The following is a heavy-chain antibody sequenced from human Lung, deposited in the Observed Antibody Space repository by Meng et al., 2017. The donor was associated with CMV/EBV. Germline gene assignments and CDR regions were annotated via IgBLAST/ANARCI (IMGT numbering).Heavy chain of an antibody. CDR1: GYTFTSYD. D-gene: IGHD2-2*01. CDR2: MNPNSGNT. J-gene: IGHJ6*02. Sequence: ASVKVSXKASGYTFTSYDISWVRQAPGQGLEWMGWMNPNSGNTDSAQNFQGRVTMTRNTSISTAYMELSSLRSEDTAVYYCERAVYCIGTTCFYYPMDVWGQGTTVTVSS. V-gene: IGHV1-8*01. CDR3: ERAVYCIGTTCFYYPMDV.